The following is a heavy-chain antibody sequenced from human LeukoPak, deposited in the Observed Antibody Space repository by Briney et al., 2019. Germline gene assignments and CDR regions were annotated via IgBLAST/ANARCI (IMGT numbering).Heavy chain of an antibody. CDR2: ISTTSKTI. Sequence: GGSLRLSCVASGFTFSRYSMNWVRQAPGKGLEWVSYISTTSKTIYYGDSVKGRFSISRDNGKNLLYLQMKSLRAEDTAVYYCASRGCSGGSCYGYYYYYMDVWGKGTTVTVSS. D-gene: IGHD2-15*01. J-gene: IGHJ6*03. CDR3: ASRGCSGGSCYGYYYYYMDV. V-gene: IGHV3-48*01. CDR1: GFTFSRYS.